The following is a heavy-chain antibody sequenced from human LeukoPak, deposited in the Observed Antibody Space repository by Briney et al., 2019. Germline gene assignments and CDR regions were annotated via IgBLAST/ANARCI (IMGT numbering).Heavy chain of an antibody. CDR2: IKQDGSEK. Sequence: GGSLRLSCAASGFTFSSYWMSWVRQAPGKGLEWVANIKQDGSEKYYVDSVKGRFTISRDNAKNSLYLQVNSLRAEDTAVYYCARDEIFGVELDVYYFDYWGQGTLVTVSS. D-gene: IGHD3-3*01. CDR3: ARDEIFGVELDVYYFDY. J-gene: IGHJ4*02. V-gene: IGHV3-7*01. CDR1: GFTFSSYW.